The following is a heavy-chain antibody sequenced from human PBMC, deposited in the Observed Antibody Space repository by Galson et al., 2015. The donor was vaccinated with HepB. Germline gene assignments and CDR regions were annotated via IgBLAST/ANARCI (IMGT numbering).Heavy chain of an antibody. J-gene: IGHJ6*03. CDR3: ARGSDYYYYYMDV. Sequence: SVKVSCKVSGYTLTELSMHWVRQAPGKGLEWMGGFDPEDGETIYAQKFQGRVTMTRNTSISTAYMELSSLRSEDTAVYYCARGSDYYYYYMDVWGKGTTVTVSS. D-gene: IGHD6-19*01. CDR1: GYTLTELS. V-gene: IGHV1-24*01. CDR2: FDPEDGET.